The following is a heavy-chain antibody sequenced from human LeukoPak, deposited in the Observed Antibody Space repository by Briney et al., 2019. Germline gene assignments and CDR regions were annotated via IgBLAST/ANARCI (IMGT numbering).Heavy chain of an antibody. Sequence: PSQTLSLTCTVSGGSISSGGYYWSWIRQPPGKGLEWIGYIYHSGSTYYNPSLKSRVTISVDRSKNQFSLKLSSVTAADTAVYYCARDRSPGIAAAGIPMDVWGKETTDTVSS. J-gene: IGHJ6*03. D-gene: IGHD6-13*01. CDR2: IYHSGST. V-gene: IGHV4-30-2*01. CDR1: GGSISSGGYY. CDR3: ARDRSPGIAAAGIPMDV.